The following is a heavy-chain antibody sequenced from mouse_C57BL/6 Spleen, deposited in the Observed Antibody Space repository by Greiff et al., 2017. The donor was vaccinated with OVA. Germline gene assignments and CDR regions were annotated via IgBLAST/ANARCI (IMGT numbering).Heavy chain of an antibody. CDR3: ARSGGSLFDY. J-gene: IGHJ2*01. CDR1: GYSFTGYY. V-gene: IGHV1-42*01. D-gene: IGHD1-1*02. CDR2: INPSTGGT. Sequence: EVQLQQSGPELVKPGASVKISCTASGYSFTGYYMNWVKQSPEKSLEWIGEINPSTGGTTYNQKFKAKATLTVDKSSSTAYMQLKSLASEDSAVYYCARSGGSLFDYWGQGTTLTVSS.